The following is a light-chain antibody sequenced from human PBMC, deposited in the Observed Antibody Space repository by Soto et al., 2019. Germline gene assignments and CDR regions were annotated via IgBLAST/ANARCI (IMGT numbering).Light chain of an antibody. J-gene: IGLJ2*01. CDR1: SSDVGGYNY. CDR2: EVS. CDR3: SSYAGSNNHVV. Sequence: QSALTQPPSAYGSPGQSVTISCTGTSSDVGGYNYVSWYQQHPGKAPKLMIYEVSKRPSGVPDRFSGSKSGNTASLTVSGLQAEDEADYYCSSYAGSNNHVVFGGGTQLTVL. V-gene: IGLV2-8*01.